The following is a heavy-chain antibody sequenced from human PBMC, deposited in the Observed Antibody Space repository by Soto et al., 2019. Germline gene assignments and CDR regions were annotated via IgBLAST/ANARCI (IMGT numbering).Heavy chain of an antibody. J-gene: IGHJ4*02. Sequence: GGFLRLSCAASGFTFSDYYMSWIRQAPGKGLEWVSYISSSSSYTNYADSVKGRFTISRDNAKNSLNLQMNSLRAEDTAVYYCARDSGGGSGSTFDYWGQGTLVTSPQ. CDR3: ARDSGGGSGSTFDY. CDR2: ISSSSSYT. V-gene: IGHV3-11*05. CDR1: GFTFSDYY. D-gene: IGHD6-19*01.